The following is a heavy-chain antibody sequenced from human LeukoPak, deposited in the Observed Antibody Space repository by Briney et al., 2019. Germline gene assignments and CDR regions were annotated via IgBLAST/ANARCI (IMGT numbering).Heavy chain of an antibody. D-gene: IGHD3-22*01. CDR1: GYSFTNYW. Sequence: GESLKISCKGSGYSFTNYWIGWVRQMPGKGLEWMGIINPADFDTKYSPPFQGQVTISVDKSITTAYLQWSSLEASDTAMYYCARRGSSGNYLVDYWRQGTLVTVST. CDR3: ARRGSSGNYLVDY. J-gene: IGHJ4*02. CDR2: INPADFDT. V-gene: IGHV5-51*01.